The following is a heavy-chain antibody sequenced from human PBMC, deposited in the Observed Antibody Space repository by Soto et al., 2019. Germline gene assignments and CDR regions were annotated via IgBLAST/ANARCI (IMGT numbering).Heavy chain of an antibody. CDR2: ISGSGGRT. D-gene: IGHD4-17*01. CDR1: GFTFSSYA. V-gene: IGHV3-23*01. Sequence: EVQLLESGGGLVQPGGFLRLSCAASGFTFSSYAMSWVRQAPGKGLEWVSAISGSGGRTYYADSVKGRFTISRDNSKTTLYLQMNSLRAEDTAVYYCAKEGGGDYGDYCLGYWGQGNLVTVSS. CDR3: AKEGGGDYGDYCLGY. J-gene: IGHJ4*02.